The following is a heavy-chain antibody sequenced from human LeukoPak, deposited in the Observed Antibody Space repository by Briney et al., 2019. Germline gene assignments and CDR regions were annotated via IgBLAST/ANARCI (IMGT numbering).Heavy chain of an antibody. Sequence: SETLSLTCTVSGGSISSSTYYWAWARQPPGKGLEWIGRINYSGNTYYKSSLNSRVTISVDTSKNQFSLKLTSVTAADTAVYYCTRLTVGTTWGNYFDCWGQGTVVSVSS. CDR1: GGSISSSTYY. CDR3: TRLTVGTTWGNYFDC. D-gene: IGHD1-26*01. CDR2: INYSGNT. J-gene: IGHJ4*02. V-gene: IGHV4-39*01.